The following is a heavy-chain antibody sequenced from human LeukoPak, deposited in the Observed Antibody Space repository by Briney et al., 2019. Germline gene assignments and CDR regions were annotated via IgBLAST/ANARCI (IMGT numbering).Heavy chain of an antibody. CDR1: GFTFSSYW. Sequence: PGGSLRLSCAASGFTFSSYWMHWVRQAPGKGLVWVSRINSDRSSTSYADSVKGRFTISRDNAKNTLYLQMSSLRAEDTAVYYCARSEGTTWIQLWSPFDYWGQGTLVTVSS. V-gene: IGHV3-74*01. CDR2: INSDRSST. D-gene: IGHD5-18*01. J-gene: IGHJ4*02. CDR3: ARSEGTTWIQLWSPFDY.